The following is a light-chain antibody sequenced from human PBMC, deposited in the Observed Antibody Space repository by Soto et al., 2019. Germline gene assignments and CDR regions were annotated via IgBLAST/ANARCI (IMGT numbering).Light chain of an antibody. CDR2: KAS. J-gene: IGKJ2*01. CDR1: QSISSW. CDR3: QQYNSYPYT. V-gene: IGKV1-5*03. Sequence: DIQMTQSPSTLSASVGDRVTITCRASQSISSWLAWYQQKTGKDPQLLIYKASSLESGVPSRFSGSGSGTEFTLTISSLQPDDFATYYCQQYNSYPYTFGQGTKLEIK.